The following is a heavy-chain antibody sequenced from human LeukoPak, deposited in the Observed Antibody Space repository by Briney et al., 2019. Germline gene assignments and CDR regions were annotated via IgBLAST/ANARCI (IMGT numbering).Heavy chain of an antibody. Sequence: GGSLRLSCPASGFTFSDYSISWVRQAPGKGLEWVSSISSSSDYIYYADSVKGRFTISRDNARNSLYLQMNSLRAEDTAVYYCARSRSVSNYKGMDVWGQGTTVTVSS. CDR1: GFTFSDYS. CDR3: ARSRSVSNYKGMDV. CDR2: ISSSSDYI. J-gene: IGHJ6*02. D-gene: IGHD5/OR15-5a*01. V-gene: IGHV3-21*01.